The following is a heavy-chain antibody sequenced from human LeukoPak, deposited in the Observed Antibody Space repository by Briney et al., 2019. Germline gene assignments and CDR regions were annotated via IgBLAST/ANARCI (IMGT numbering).Heavy chain of an antibody. CDR1: GFTFSSYS. D-gene: IGHD6-19*01. CDR3: ARDYPRIAVAGGPGLGMDV. J-gene: IGHJ6*02. CDR2: ISSSSSYI. Sequence: GGSLRLSCAASGFTFSSYSMNWVRQAPGKGLEWVSSISSSSSYIYYADSVKGRFTISRDNAKNSLYLQMNSLRAEDTAVYYCARDYPRIAVAGGPGLGMDVWGRGTTVTVSS. V-gene: IGHV3-21*01.